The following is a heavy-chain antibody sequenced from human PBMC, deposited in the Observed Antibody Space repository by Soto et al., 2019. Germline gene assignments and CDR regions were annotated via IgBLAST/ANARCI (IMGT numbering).Heavy chain of an antibody. Sequence: SETLSLTCTVSGVSISSYYWNWFRQPPGKGLEWIGETHYRGASNYHPSLKSRVTISVDRSNNQFSLKLTSVTAADTAVYFCARVRSGCSRTSCYLEDWGRGTLVTVSS. CDR1: GVSISSYY. CDR2: THYRGAS. V-gene: IGHV4-59*12. CDR3: ARVRSGCSRTSCYLED. D-gene: IGHD2-2*01. J-gene: IGHJ4*02.